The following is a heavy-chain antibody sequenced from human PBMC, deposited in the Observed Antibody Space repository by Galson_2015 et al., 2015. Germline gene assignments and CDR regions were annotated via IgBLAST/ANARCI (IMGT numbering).Heavy chain of an antibody. V-gene: IGHV1-2*06. Sequence: SVKVSCKASGYTFTGYYMHWVRQAPGQGLEWMGRINPNSGGTNYAQKFQGRVTMTRDTSISTAYMELSRLRSDDTAVYYCARVGNDYIWGSYRHWAFDIWGQGTMVTVSS. CDR1: GYTFTGYY. J-gene: IGHJ3*02. CDR2: INPNSGGT. CDR3: ARVGNDYIWGSYRHWAFDI. D-gene: IGHD3-16*02.